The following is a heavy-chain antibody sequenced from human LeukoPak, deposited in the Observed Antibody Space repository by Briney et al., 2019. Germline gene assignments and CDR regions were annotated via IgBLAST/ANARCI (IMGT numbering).Heavy chain of an antibody. D-gene: IGHD4-17*01. Sequence: PGGSLRLSCAASGFTFSSYAMSWVRQAPGKGLEWVSAISGSGGSTYYADSVKGRFTISRDNSKNTLYLQMNSLRAEDTAVYYCAKLGYGDYWGDYYYGMGVWGQGTTVTVSS. J-gene: IGHJ6*02. CDR2: ISGSGGST. CDR3: AKLGYGDYWGDYYYGMGV. V-gene: IGHV3-23*01. CDR1: GFTFSSYA.